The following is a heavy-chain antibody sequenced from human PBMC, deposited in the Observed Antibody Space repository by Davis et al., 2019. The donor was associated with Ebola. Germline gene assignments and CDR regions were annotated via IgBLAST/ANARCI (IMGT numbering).Heavy chain of an antibody. D-gene: IGHD1-14*01. CDR3: AASAGTVGQFDY. Sequence: SVKVSCKASGYTFTGYYMHWVRQARGHHLEWIGWIVVGSGDTNSAPKFQGRVTITSDMSTRTSYLDLSNLSPEDTAVYYCAASAGTVGQFDYWGQGTLVTVSS. CDR1: GYTFTGYY. CDR2: IVVGSGDT. J-gene: IGHJ4*02. V-gene: IGHV1-58*02.